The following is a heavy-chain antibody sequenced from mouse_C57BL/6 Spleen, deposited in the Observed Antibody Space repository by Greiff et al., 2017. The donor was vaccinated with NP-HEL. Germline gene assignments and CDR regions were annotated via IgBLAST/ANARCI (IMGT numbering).Heavy chain of an antibody. V-gene: IGHV5-9-1*02. D-gene: IGHD2-4*01. CDR3: TRGYDYEGGGYFDY. Sequence: EVQGVESGEGLVKPGGSLKLSCAASGFTFSSYAMSWVRQTPEKRLEWVAYISSGGDYIYYADTVKGRFTISRDNARNTLYLQMSSLKSEDTAMYYCTRGYDYEGGGYFDYWGQGTTLTVSS. J-gene: IGHJ2*01. CDR1: GFTFSSYA. CDR2: ISSGGDYI.